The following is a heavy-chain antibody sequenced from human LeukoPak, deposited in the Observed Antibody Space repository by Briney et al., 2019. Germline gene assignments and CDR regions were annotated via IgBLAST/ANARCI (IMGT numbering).Heavy chain of an antibody. D-gene: IGHD3-10*01. CDR2: ISYDGSNK. J-gene: IGHJ6*02. CDR3: AKPSLGFMDV. CDR1: GFTFSSYG. Sequence: PGGSLRLSCAASGFTFSSYGMHWVRQAPGKGLEWVAVISYDGSNKYYADSVKGRFTISRDNSKNTLYLQMNSLRAEDTAVYYCAKPSLGFMDVWGQGTTVTVPS. V-gene: IGHV3-30*18.